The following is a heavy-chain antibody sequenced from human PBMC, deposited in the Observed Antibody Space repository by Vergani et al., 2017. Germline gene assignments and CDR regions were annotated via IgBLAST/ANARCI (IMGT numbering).Heavy chain of an antibody. CDR2: IYYSGST. CDR3: ARAFGAEVGYYYGMDV. D-gene: IGHD3-16*01. J-gene: IGHJ6*02. V-gene: IGHV4-39*07. CDR1: GGSISSSSYY. Sequence: QLQLQESGPGLVKPSETLFLTCTVSGGSISSSSYYWGWIRQPPGKGLEWIGSIYYSGSTYYNPSLKSRVTISVDTSKNQFSLKLSSVTAADTAVYYCARAFGAEVGYYYGMDVWGQGTTVTVSS.